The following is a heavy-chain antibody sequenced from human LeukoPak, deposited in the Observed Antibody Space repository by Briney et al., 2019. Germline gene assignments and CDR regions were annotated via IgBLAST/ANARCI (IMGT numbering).Heavy chain of an antibody. J-gene: IGHJ4*02. CDR1: GFTFSSYA. CDR2: ISYDGSSY. D-gene: IGHD2-2*01. CDR3: ASAGCGSTACSPGRDY. V-gene: IGHV3-30-3*01. Sequence: PGGSLRLSCAASGFTFSSYAMYWVRQAPGKGLEWVAVISYDGSSYYYADSVKGRFSISRDNSKNTLYLQMNSLRGEDTAVYYCASAGCGSTACSPGRDYWGQGTLVTVSS.